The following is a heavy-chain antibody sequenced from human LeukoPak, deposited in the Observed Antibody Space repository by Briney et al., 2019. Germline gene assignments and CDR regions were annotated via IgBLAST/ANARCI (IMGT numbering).Heavy chain of an antibody. J-gene: IGHJ6*03. Sequence: PGGSLRLSCAASGFTFSNFVMNWVRQAPGKGLQGFSTIGPGGVNTFYADSVKGRFTISRDKSKNTLYLEMSSLRAEDTAVYYCARAVGHLVHLPNYYNYYLDVWGKGTTVTVSS. CDR3: ARAVGHLVHLPNYYNYYLDV. D-gene: IGHD6-6*01. V-gene: IGHV3-23*01. CDR2: IGPGGVNT. CDR1: GFTFSNFV.